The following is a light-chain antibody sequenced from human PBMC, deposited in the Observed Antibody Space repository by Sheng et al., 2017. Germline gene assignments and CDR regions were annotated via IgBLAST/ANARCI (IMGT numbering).Light chain of an antibody. CDR3: QQYGTSPLT. CDR1: QSVSSN. Sequence: EIVMTQSPATLSVSPGERATLSCRASQSVSSNLAWYQQKPGQAPRLLIYGASTRATGIPARFSGSGSGTDFSLTISRLEPDDLAVYYCQQYGTSPLTFGGGTKVEIK. J-gene: IGKJ4*01. CDR2: GAS. V-gene: IGKV3-15*01.